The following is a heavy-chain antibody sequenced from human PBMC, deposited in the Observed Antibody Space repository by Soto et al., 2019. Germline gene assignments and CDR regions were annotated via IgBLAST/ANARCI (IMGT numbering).Heavy chain of an antibody. CDR1: GGSISRYY. Sequence: PSETLSLTCTVSGGSISRYYWSWIREPPGKGLEWIGYAYYSGSTNYNPSLKSRVTISVDTSKNQFSLKLSSVTAADTAVYYCARGLYSSSTWFDPWGQGTLVTVSS. V-gene: IGHV4-59*01. D-gene: IGHD6-6*01. J-gene: IGHJ5*02. CDR3: ARGLYSSSTWFDP. CDR2: AYYSGST.